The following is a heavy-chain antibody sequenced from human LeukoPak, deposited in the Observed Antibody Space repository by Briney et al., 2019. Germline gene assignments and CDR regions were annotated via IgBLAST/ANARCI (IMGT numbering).Heavy chain of an antibody. D-gene: IGHD3-16*01. V-gene: IGHV4-61*02. CDR2: IYTSGST. CDR1: GGSISSGSYY. Sequence: SETLSLTCTVSGGSISSGSYYWSWIRQPAGKGLEWIGRIYTSGSTNYNPSLKSRVTISVDTSQNRFSLKLSSVTAADTSVYYCGRDGWGDVFDIWAKGKMVPVSS. J-gene: IGHJ3*02. CDR3: GRDGWGDVFDI.